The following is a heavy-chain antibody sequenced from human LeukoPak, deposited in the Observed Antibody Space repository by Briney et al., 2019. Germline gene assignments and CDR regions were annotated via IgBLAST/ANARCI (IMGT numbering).Heavy chain of an antibody. CDR3: AKDLSFEVTARGVGY. Sequence: GGSLRLSCAASGFTFSSYGMNWVRQAPGKGLEWVAVIWYDGSNKYYADSVKGRFTISRDNSKNTLYLQMNSLRAEDTAVYSCAKDLSFEVTARGVGYWGQGTLVTVAS. V-gene: IGHV3-33*06. J-gene: IGHJ4*02. CDR2: IWYDGSNK. CDR1: GFTFSSYG. D-gene: IGHD5-18*01.